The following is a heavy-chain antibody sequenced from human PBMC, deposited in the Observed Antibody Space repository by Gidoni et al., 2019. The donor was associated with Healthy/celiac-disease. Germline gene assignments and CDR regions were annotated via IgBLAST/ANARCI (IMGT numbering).Heavy chain of an antibody. J-gene: IGHJ4*02. D-gene: IGHD5-18*01. Sequence: QVQLQQWGAGRLKPSETLSLTCAVYGGSFSGYYWSWIRQPPGKGLEWIGEINHSGSTNYNPSLKSRVTISVDTSKNQFSLKLSSVTAADTAVYYCARGRGYSYGLGYWGQGTLVTVSS. CDR1: GGSFSGYY. V-gene: IGHV4-34*01. CDR2: INHSGST. CDR3: ARGRGYSYGLGY.